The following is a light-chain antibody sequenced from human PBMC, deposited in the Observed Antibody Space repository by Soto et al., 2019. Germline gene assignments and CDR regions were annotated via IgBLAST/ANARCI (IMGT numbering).Light chain of an antibody. CDR1: QSIGSW. CDR2: DGA. V-gene: IGKV1-5*01. Sequence: DIQMTQSPSTLSASVGDRVTITCRSSQSIGSWLAWYQHKPGRAPKLLIFDGARLESGVPSRFSGSGSGTEFTFTISSLQPEDFATYYCQQYNKFSPTFGQGTKVDIK. J-gene: IGKJ1*01. CDR3: QQYNKFSPT.